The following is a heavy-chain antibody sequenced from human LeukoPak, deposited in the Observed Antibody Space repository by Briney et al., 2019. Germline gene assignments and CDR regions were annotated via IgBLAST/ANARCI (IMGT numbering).Heavy chain of an antibody. CDR1: GYTFTSYG. D-gene: IGHD2-8*01. CDR3: ARGVSGWFDP. CDR2: INPNSGGT. V-gene: IGHV1-2*02. J-gene: IGHJ5*02. Sequence: ASVKVSCKASGYTFTSYGISWVRQAPGQGLEWMGWINPNSGGTNYAQKFQGRVTMTRDTSISTAYMELSRLRSDDTAVYYCARGVSGWFDPWGQGTLVTVSS.